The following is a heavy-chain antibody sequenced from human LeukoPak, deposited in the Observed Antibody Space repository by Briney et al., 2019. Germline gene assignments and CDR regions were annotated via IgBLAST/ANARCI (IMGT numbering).Heavy chain of an antibody. J-gene: IGHJ4*02. CDR1: GFTVSSNY. Sequence: GGSLRLSCAASGFTVSSNYMSWVRQAPGKGLEWVSVIYSGGSTYYADSVKGRFTISRDNSKNTLYLQMNSLRAEDTAVYYCARVLIYDFWSVFYFDYGGQGPLVPVSS. D-gene: IGHD3-3*01. V-gene: IGHV3-53*01. CDR2: IYSGGST. CDR3: ARVLIYDFWSVFYFDY.